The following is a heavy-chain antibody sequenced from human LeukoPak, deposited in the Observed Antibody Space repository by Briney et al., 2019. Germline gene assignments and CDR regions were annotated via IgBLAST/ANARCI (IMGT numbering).Heavy chain of an antibody. V-gene: IGHV3-30*02. D-gene: IGHD6-6*01. CDR2: IRYDGSNK. CDR1: GFTFSSYD. CDR3: AKDQGGSSFDY. J-gene: IGHJ4*02. Sequence: SGGSLRLSCAASGFTFSSYDMHWVRQAPGKGLEWVAFIRYDGSNKYYADSVKGRFTISRDNSKNTLYMQTNSLRAEDTAVYYCAKDQGGSSFDYWGQGTLVTVSS.